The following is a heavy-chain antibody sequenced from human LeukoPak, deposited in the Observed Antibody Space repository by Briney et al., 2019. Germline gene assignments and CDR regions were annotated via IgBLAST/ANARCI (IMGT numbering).Heavy chain of an antibody. Sequence: SGGSLRLSCAASGFSFSTYAKSWVRQAPGKGLEWVSAISGRSGDTYYADSVKGRFTISRDDSKSTLYLQMNSLRADDTAVYYCAKGVDGGNSGTGKYWGQGTLVTVSS. CDR1: GFSFSTYA. CDR3: AKGVDGGNSGTGKY. J-gene: IGHJ4*02. V-gene: IGHV3-23*01. D-gene: IGHD4-23*01. CDR2: ISGRSGDT.